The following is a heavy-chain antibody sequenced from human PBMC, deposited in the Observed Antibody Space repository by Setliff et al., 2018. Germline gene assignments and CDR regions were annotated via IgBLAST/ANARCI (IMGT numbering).Heavy chain of an antibody. CDR1: GGSISSSSYY. CDR3: ARMSRYSEFWSGYAEDYYSSYIDV. J-gene: IGHJ6*03. D-gene: IGHD3-3*01. CDR2: IYYGGST. V-gene: IGHV4-39*07. Sequence: PSETLSLTCTVSGGSISSSSYYWGWIRQPPGKGLEWIGSIYYGGSTYYNPSLKSRVTISVDTSKNQFSLKLSSVTAADTTVYYCARMSRYSEFWSGYAEDYYSSYIDVWGTGATVTVSS.